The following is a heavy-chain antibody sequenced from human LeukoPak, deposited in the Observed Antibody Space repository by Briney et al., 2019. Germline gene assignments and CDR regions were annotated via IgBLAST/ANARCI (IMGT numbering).Heavy chain of an antibody. Sequence: GGSLRLSCAASGFTFSSYWMSWVRQAPGKGLEWVANIKQDGSEKYYVDSVKGRFTISRDNSKNTLYLQMNSLRAEDTAVYYCAKVGLLIDYWGQGTLVTVSS. J-gene: IGHJ4*02. D-gene: IGHD5-18*01. V-gene: IGHV3-7*03. CDR2: IKQDGSEK. CDR3: AKVGLLIDY. CDR1: GFTFSSYW.